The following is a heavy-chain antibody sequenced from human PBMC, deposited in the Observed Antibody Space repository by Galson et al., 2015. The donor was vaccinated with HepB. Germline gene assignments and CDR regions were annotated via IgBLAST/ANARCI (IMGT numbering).Heavy chain of an antibody. Sequence: SLRLSCTASDFNFSNYGIHWVRQAPGKGLEWVAVIWYDGSNRYYAASVKGRFTISRDNSKNTLYLQMNSLRAADTAVYYCARGRGYGSGTYLDYWGQGTLVTVSS. D-gene: IGHD3-10*01. CDR3: ARGRGYGSGTYLDY. CDR2: IWYDGSNR. CDR1: DFNFSNYG. V-gene: IGHV3-33*01. J-gene: IGHJ4*02.